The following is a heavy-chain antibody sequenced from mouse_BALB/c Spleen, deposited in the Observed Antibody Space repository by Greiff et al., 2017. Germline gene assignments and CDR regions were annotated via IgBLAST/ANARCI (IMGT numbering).Heavy chain of an antibody. CDR3: ARLGLRLPWFAY. CDR2: INPSSGYT. V-gene: IGHV1-4*02. Sequence: AAELARPGASVKMSCKASGYTFTSYTMHWVKQRPGQGLEWIGYINPSSGYTEYNQKFKDKTTLTADKSSSTAYMQLSSLTSEDSAVYYCARLGLRLPWFAYWGQGTLVTVSA. CDR1: GYTFTSYT. J-gene: IGHJ3*01. D-gene: IGHD2-4*01.